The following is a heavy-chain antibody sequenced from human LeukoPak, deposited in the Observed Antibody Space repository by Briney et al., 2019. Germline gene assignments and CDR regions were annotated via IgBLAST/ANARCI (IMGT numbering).Heavy chain of an antibody. CDR2: INSDGSEG. CDR3: ARSSYSSSSSV. CDR1: GFTFSGFW. Sequence: GGSLRLSCAVSGFTFSGFWMSWSRQAPGKGLEWVASINSDGSEGYYADVVKGRFTISRDNARNSLYLQINSLRAEDTAVYYCARSSYSSSSSVWGQGTMVTVSS. J-gene: IGHJ3*01. D-gene: IGHD6-6*01. V-gene: IGHV3-7*03.